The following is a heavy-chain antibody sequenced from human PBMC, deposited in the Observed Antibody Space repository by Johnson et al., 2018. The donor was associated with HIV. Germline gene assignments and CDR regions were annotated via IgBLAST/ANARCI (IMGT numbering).Heavy chain of an antibody. D-gene: IGHD1-14*01. CDR3: AREGITGTTENAFDI. CDR1: GFTFDDYG. CDR2: ISSSGSTI. V-gene: IGHV3-48*04. J-gene: IGHJ3*02. Sequence: VQLVESGGGVVRPGGSLRLSCAASGFTFDDYGMSWVRQAPGKGLEWVSYISSSGSTIYYADSVKGRFTISRDNAKNSLYLQMNSLRAEDTAVYYCAREGITGTTENAFDIWGQGTMVTVSS.